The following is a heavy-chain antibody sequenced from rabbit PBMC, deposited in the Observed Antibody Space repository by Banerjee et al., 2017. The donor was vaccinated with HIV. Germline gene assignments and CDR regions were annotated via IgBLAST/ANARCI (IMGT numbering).Heavy chain of an antibody. CDR2: IHPVFGST. D-gene: IGHD2-1*01. CDR3: VRSSTVSKTMVINAGRGYPYYFTL. Sequence: QEQLVESGGGLVQPGGSLTLSCKASGFDFNTYGVSWVRQAPGKGLEWIGDIHPVFGSTYYASWVNGRFTISSHNAQNTLYLQLSGLTAADTATYFCVRSSTVSKTMVINAGRGYPYYFTLWGQGTLVTVS. CDR1: GFDFNTYG. V-gene: IGHV1S47*01. J-gene: IGHJ4*01.